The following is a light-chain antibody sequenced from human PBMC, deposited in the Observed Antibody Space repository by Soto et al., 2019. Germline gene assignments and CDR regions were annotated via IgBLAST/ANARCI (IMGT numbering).Light chain of an antibody. J-gene: IGKJ5*01. CDR3: QQYNNWPPLT. Sequence: EIVLTQSPGTLSLSPGDRATLSCRASQSVSSSYLAWYQQKPGQAPGLLIYGASSRATGIPDRFSGSGSGTDFTLTISSLQSEDFAVYYCQQYNNWPPLTFGQGTRLEIK. V-gene: IGKV3-20*01. CDR1: QSVSSSY. CDR2: GAS.